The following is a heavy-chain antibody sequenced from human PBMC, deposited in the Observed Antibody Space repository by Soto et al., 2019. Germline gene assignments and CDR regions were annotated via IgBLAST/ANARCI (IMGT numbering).Heavy chain of an antibody. D-gene: IGHD6-6*01. Sequence: GGSLRLSCAASGFTLNNYAMHWVCQAPGKGLEWVAVISYDGSNKYYADSVKGRFTMSRDNSENTLYLQMNSLRAEDTAVYHCARTDSSSALDYWGQGTLVTVSS. CDR2: ISYDGSNK. CDR1: GFTLNNYA. CDR3: ARTDSSSALDY. V-gene: IGHV3-30-3*01. J-gene: IGHJ4*02.